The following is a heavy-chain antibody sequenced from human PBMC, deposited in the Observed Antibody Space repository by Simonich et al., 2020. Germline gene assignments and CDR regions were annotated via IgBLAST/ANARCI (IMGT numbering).Heavy chain of an antibody. CDR2: IMQDGSEK. CDR1: GFTFSSYW. V-gene: IGHV3-7*01. J-gene: IGHJ6*03. D-gene: IGHD7-27*01. CDR3: ARDGLGTAYYYYMDV. Sequence: ELQLVESGGGLVQPGGSLRLSCAASGFTFSSYWMSWVRQAPGKGLEWVANIMQDGSEKYYVDSVKGRFTISRDNAKNSLYLQMNSLRAEDTAVYYCARDGLGTAYYYYMDVWGKGTTVTVSS.